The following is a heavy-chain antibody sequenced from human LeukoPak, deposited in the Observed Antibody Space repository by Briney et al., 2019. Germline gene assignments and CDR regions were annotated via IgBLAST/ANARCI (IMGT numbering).Heavy chain of an antibody. D-gene: IGHD6-19*01. CDR1: GYSISSGYY. Sequence: PSETLSLTCTVSGYSISSGYYWGWIRQPPGTGLEWIGSIYHSGSTYYNPSLKSRVTISVDTSKSQFSLKLSSVTAADTAVYYCARVDVAVAGYNWFDPWGQGTLVTVSS. V-gene: IGHV4-38-2*02. CDR3: ARVDVAVAGYNWFDP. CDR2: IYHSGST. J-gene: IGHJ5*02.